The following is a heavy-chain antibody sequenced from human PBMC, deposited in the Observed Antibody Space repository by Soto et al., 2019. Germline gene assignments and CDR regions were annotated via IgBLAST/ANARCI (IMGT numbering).Heavy chain of an antibody. J-gene: IGHJ5*02. CDR2: IIPILGIA. Sequence: QVQLVQSGAEVKKPGSSVKVSCKASGGTFSSYTISWVRQAPGQGLEWMGRIIPILGIANYAQKFQGRVTITADKSTSTAYMELSSLRSEDTAVYYCARDRGKRVVVVPGTGWFDPWDQGTLVTVSS. CDR1: GGTFSSYT. V-gene: IGHV1-69*08. D-gene: IGHD2-2*01. CDR3: ARDRGKRVVVVPGTGWFDP.